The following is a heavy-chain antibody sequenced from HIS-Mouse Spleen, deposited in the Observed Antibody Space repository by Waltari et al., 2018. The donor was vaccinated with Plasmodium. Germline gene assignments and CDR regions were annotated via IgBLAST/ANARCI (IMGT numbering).Heavy chain of an antibody. J-gene: IGHJ3*02. CDR2: IIPILGIT. Sequence: QVQLVQSGAEVKKPGSSVKVSCKASGGTFSSYAISWGRQAPGQGLEWMGSIIPILGITNYAQNVQGRVTITADKSTSTAYMELSSLRSEDTAVYYCARVLSIAAAGKDAFDIWGQGTMVTVSS. CDR3: ARVLSIAAAGKDAFDI. V-gene: IGHV1-69*04. CDR1: GGTFSSYA. D-gene: IGHD6-13*01.